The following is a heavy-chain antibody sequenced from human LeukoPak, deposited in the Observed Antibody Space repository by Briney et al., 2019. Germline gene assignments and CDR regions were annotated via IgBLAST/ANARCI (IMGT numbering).Heavy chain of an antibody. V-gene: IGHV1-18*01. CDR2: ISAYNGNT. CDR3: ATTQGQWELLAPSYY. J-gene: IGHJ4*02. D-gene: IGHD1-26*01. Sequence: ASVKVSCKPSGYTFTSYGSSWVRQAPGQGLEWMGWISAYNGNTNYAQKLQGRVTMTTDTSTSTAYMELRSLRSDDTAVYYCATTQGQWELLAPSYYWGQGTLVTVSS. CDR1: GYTFTSYG.